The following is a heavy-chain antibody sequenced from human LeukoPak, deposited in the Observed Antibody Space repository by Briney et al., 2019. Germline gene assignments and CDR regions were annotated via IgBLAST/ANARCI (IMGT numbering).Heavy chain of an antibody. CDR2: IYSGGST. V-gene: IGHV3-53*01. CDR1: GFTVSSNY. D-gene: IGHD6-13*01. J-gene: IGHJ4*02. Sequence: GGPLRLSCAASGFTVSSNYMSWVRQAPGKGLEWVSVIYSGGSTYYADSVKGRFTISRDNSKNTLYLQINSLRAEDTAVYYCARAAAAVYFDYWGQGTLVTVSS. CDR3: ARAAAAVYFDY.